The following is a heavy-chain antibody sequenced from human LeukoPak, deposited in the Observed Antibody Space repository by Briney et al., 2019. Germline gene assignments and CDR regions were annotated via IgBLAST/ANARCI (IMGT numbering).Heavy chain of an antibody. D-gene: IGHD1-26*01. CDR2: INHSGST. J-gene: IGHJ4*02. CDR3: ARASWSYPFDY. CDR1: GGSFSGYY. Sequence: PSETLSLTCAVYGGSFSGYYWSWIRQPPGKGLEWIGEINHSGSTNYNPSLKSRVTISVDTSKNQFSLKLSSVTAADTAVYYRARASWSYPFDYWGQGTLVTVSS. V-gene: IGHV4-34*01.